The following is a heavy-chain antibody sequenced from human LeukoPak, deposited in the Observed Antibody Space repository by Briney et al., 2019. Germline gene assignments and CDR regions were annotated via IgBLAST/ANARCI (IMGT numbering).Heavy chain of an antibody. CDR1: GFPFSSYE. Sequence: GGSLRLSCAGSGFPFSSYEMNWLRQAPGKGLEWGSRIDSSGITIYYGDSVKGRFTISRDNAKNSIYLQMDSLRVEDTAIYYCARDSVGDLLDHWGQGTPVTVSS. D-gene: IGHD4-17*01. CDR3: ARDSVGDLLDH. CDR2: IDSSGITI. J-gene: IGHJ4*02. V-gene: IGHV3-48*03.